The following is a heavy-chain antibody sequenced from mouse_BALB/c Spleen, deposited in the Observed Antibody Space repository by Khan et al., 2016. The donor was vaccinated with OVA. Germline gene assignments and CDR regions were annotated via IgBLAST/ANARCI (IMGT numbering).Heavy chain of an antibody. Sequence: QVQLKQSGAELVRPGTSVKLSCKTSGYIFTTYWIHWVKQRSGQGLEWIARIYPGTDNAYYNEKLKDRATLTADKSSSTAYMQLSSLKSEESAVYFCAREEALYYFDYWGQGTTLTVSS. D-gene: IGHD3-2*02. CDR3: AREEALYYFDY. CDR1: GYIFTTYW. CDR2: IYPGTDNA. J-gene: IGHJ2*01. V-gene: IGHV1-76*01.